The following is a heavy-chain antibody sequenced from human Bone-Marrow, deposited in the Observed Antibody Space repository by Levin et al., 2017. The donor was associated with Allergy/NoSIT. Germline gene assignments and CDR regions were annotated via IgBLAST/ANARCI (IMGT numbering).Heavy chain of an antibody. CDR2: ISGGGGSI. D-gene: IGHD3-3*01. J-gene: IGHJ3*01. V-gene: IGHV3-23*01. CDR1: GFTFSTYA. Sequence: SCAASGFTFSTYAMDWVRQAPGKGLEWVAGISGGGGSIYYADSVKGRFTISRDNSKNTLSLQMNSLRADDTALYFCAKDGAFFDFWSGYSEVAFDVWGQGTMVTVS. CDR3: AKDGAFFDFWSGYSEVAFDV.